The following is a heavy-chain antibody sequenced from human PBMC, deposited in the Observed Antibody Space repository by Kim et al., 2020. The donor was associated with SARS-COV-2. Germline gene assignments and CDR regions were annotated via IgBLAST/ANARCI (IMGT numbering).Heavy chain of an antibody. CDR3: AKGLWFGELSGPFDY. J-gene: IGHJ4*02. D-gene: IGHD3-10*01. Sequence: DSVKGRFTISRDNSKNTLYLQMNSLRAEDTAVYYCAKGLWFGELSGPFDYWGQGTLVTVSS. V-gene: IGHV3-23*01.